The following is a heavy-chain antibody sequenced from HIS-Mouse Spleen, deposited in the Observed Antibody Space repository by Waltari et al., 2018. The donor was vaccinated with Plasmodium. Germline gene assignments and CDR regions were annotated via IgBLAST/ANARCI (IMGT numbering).Heavy chain of an antibody. CDR2: IKQDGSEK. V-gene: IGHV3-7*01. J-gene: IGHJ2*01. Sequence: EVQLVESGGGLVQPGGSLRLSCAASGFTFRSYWMSWVRQAPGKGLEWVANIKQDGSEKYYVDSVKGRFTISRDNAKNSLYLQMNSLRAEDTTVYYCASSWYWYFDLWGRGTLVTVSS. CDR3: ASSWYWYFDL. D-gene: IGHD6-13*01. CDR1: GFTFRSYW.